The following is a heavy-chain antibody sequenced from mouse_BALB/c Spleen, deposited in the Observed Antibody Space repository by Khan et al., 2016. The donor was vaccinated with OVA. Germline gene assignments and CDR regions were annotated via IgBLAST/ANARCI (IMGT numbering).Heavy chain of an antibody. CDR2: IWTGGST. CDR1: GFSLTSYC. V-gene: IGHV2-9*02. J-gene: IGHJ1*01. D-gene: IGHD2-1*01. Sequence: QVQLKQSGPGLVAPSQSLSFTCTVSGFSLTSYCVHWVRQPPEKGLEWLGVIWTGGSTNNNSALMSRLSISKDNSKDQVFLKMNRLQTDYTAMYDCAMYYCNCGGYMDGWGAGTTVTVSS. CDR3: AMYYCNCGGYMDG.